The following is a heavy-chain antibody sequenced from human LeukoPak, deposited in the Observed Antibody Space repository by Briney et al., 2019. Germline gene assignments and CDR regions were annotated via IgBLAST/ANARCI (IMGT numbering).Heavy chain of an antibody. CDR2: VSGSGGST. J-gene: IGHJ4*02. V-gene: IGHV3-23*01. D-gene: IGHD5-24*01. CDR1: GFTFSSYA. Sequence: GGSLRLSCAASGFTFSSYAMSWVRQAPGKGLEWVSGVSGSGGSTYYADSVKGRFTISRDNSRNTLYLQMRSLRPEDTALYYCAKGTQDGYDYWGQGTLVTVSS. CDR3: AKGTQDGYDY.